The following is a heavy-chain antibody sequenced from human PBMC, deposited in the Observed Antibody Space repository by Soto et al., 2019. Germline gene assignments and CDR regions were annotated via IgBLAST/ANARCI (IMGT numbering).Heavy chain of an antibody. J-gene: IGHJ3*02. V-gene: IGHV3-21*01. CDR1: GFTFNTYN. CDR3: ARDLTLSAFDI. Sequence: GGSLRLSCAASGFTFNTYNMNWVRQAPGKGLEWVSSVSSSSVYIDYADSVKGRFTISKDNAKNSLYLQMNSLRAEDTAVYYCARDLTLSAFDIWGQGTMVTVSS. CDR2: VSSSSVYI.